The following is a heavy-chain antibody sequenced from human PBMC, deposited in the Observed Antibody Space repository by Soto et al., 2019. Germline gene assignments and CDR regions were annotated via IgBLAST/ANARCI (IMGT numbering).Heavy chain of an antibody. CDR1: GYRFASYW. CDR3: ARTDYYGSGSSLGWFDP. V-gene: IGHV5-51*01. J-gene: IGHJ5*02. D-gene: IGHD3-10*01. CDR2: IFPSDSQT. Sequence: PGESLKISCKVSGYRFASYWIGWVRQMPGKGLEWMGIIFPSDSQTKYSPSFQGQVTISADMSISTAYLQWTSLEASDTAMYYCARTDYYGSGSSLGWFDPWGLGTLVTVSS.